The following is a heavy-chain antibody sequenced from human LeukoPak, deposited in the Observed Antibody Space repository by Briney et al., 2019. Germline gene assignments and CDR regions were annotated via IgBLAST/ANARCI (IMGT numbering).Heavy chain of an antibody. CDR3: AREAVAMGVDY. Sequence: GGSLRLSCAASGFTFSSYEMNWVRQAPGKGLEWVSYISSSDGTIYYADSVKGRFTISRDNAKSSLYLQMNSLRAEDTAVYYCAREAVAMGVDYWGQGTLVTVSS. D-gene: IGHD5-18*01. CDR1: GFTFSSYE. V-gene: IGHV3-48*03. J-gene: IGHJ4*02. CDR2: ISSSDGTI.